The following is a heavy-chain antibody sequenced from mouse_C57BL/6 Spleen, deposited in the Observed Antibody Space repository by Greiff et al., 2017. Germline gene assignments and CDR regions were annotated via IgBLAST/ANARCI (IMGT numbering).Heavy chain of an antibody. Sequence: DVKLVESGGGLVKPGGSLKLSCAASGFTFSSYTMSWVRQTPEKRLEWVATISGGGGNTYYPDSVKGRFTISRDNAKNTLYLQMSSLRSEDTALYYCARQTGWSYWGQGTLVTVSA. D-gene: IGHD2-3*01. J-gene: IGHJ3*01. CDR3: ARQTGWSY. CDR1: GFTFSSYT. CDR2: ISGGGGNT. V-gene: IGHV5-9*01.